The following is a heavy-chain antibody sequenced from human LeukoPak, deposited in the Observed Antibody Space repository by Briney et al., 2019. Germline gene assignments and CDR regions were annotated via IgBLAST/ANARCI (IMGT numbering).Heavy chain of an antibody. CDR3: ARYGSGVTRH. CDR2: IYHSGST. CDR1: GYSISSGYY. D-gene: IGHD3-10*01. V-gene: IGHV4-38-2*02. Sequence: KASETLSLTCTVSGYSISSGYYWGWIRQPPGKGREWFGSIYHSGSTYYNPSLKSRVTISVDTSKNQFSLTLSSVTAADTAVYYCARYGSGVTRHWGQGTLGTASS. J-gene: IGHJ4*02.